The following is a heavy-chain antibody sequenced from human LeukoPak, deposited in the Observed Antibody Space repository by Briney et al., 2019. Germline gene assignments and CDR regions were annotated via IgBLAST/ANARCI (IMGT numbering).Heavy chain of an antibody. CDR1: GFTVSSNY. V-gene: IGHV3-53*01. CDR2: IYSGGNT. J-gene: IGHJ4*02. Sequence: GGSLRLSCAASGFTVSSNYMSWVRQAPGKGLEWVSFIYSGGNTYYADSLKGAFTISRDNSKNTLYLQMTSLRAEDTAVYYCARADYYASSGYNDYWGQGTLVTVSS. D-gene: IGHD3-22*01. CDR3: ARADYYASSGYNDY.